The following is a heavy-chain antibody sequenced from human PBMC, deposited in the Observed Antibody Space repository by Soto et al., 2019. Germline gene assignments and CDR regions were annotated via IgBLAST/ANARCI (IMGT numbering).Heavy chain of an antibody. CDR1: GGSISSGGYY. CDR3: ARSYYDFWSGYYIGVFDY. CDR2: IYYSGST. D-gene: IGHD3-3*01. Sequence: QVQLQESGPGLVKPSQTLSLTCTVSGGSISSGGYYWSWIRQHPGKGLEWIGYIYYSGSTYYNPPLKGRVTISVDTSKNQFSLKLSSVTAADTAVYYCARSYYDFWSGYYIGVFDYWGQGTLVTVSS. J-gene: IGHJ4*02. V-gene: IGHV4-31*03.